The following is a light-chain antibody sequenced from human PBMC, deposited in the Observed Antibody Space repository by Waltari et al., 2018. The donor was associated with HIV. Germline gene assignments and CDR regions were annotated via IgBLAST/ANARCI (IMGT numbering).Light chain of an antibody. J-gene: IGLJ3*02. V-gene: IGLV4-60*03. CDR3: ETCDGNTWV. CDR2: LEGSGSY. Sequence: QPVLTQSSSASTSLGSSVKLTCTLSSGHRSYIIAWHQQQPGKAPRYLLKLEGSGSYHTGSGVPDRFSGSSSGADRYITISNVQSEDEADYYCETCDGNTWVFGGGTKLTVL. CDR1: SGHRSYI.